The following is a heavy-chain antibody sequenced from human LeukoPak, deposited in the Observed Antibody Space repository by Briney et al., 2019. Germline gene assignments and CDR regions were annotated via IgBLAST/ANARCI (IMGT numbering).Heavy chain of an antibody. Sequence: ASVKVSCKASGYTFTGYYIHWVRQAPGQGLEWMGWINPNSGGTNYAQKFQGRVTMTRDTSISTAYMEPSRLTSDDTAVYYCAREPHCTSTSCLKFDYWGQGTLVTVSS. D-gene: IGHD2-2*01. V-gene: IGHV1-2*02. CDR1: GYTFTGYY. J-gene: IGHJ4*02. CDR2: INPNSGGT. CDR3: AREPHCTSTSCLKFDY.